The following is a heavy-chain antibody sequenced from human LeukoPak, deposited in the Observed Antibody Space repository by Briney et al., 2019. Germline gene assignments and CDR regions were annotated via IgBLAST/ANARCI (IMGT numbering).Heavy chain of an antibody. V-gene: IGHV1-2*02. Sequence: ASVKVSCKASGYTFTGYYMHWVRQAPGQGLEWMGWINPNSGGTNYAQKFQGRVTLTRDTSISTAYMELSRLRSDDTAVYYCATYDYGDYPKPVCRDYWGQGTLVTVSS. CDR2: INPNSGGT. CDR3: ATYDYGDYPKPVCRDY. D-gene: IGHD4-17*01. J-gene: IGHJ4*02. CDR1: GYTFTGYY.